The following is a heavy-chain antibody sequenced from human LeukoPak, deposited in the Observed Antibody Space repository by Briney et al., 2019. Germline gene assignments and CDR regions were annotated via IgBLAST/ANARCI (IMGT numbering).Heavy chain of an antibody. CDR2: INPRSGST. D-gene: IGHD1-26*01. CDR3: ALGWELFDY. Sequence: RWASVKVSCKASGYTLTNHYRHWVRQAPGQGLEWMGVINPRSGSTTYAHQFPGRITMTRDTSTSTVYMELSSLRSEDTAVYYCALGWELFDYWGQGTLVTVSS. CDR1: GYTLTNHY. V-gene: IGHV1-46*01. J-gene: IGHJ4*02.